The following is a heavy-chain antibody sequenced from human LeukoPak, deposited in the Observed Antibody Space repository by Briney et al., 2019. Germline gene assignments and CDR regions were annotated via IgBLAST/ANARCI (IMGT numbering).Heavy chain of an antibody. CDR2: IDVSGGNT. CDR1: GFTFSSCA. Sequence: GGSLRLSCVASGFTFSSCAMSWVRQAPGKGLEWVSAIDVSGGNTYYADSVKGRFTFSRDNFKNTLHLQMNSLRAEDTAVYYCAKAETGGNYFDHWGQGTLVTVSS. D-gene: IGHD1-26*01. CDR3: AKAETGGNYFDH. J-gene: IGHJ4*02. V-gene: IGHV3-23*01.